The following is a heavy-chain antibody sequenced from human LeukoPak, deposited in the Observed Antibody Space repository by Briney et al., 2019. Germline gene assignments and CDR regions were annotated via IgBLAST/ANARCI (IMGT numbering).Heavy chain of an antibody. V-gene: IGHV3-7*02. CDR1: GFTFSLYW. D-gene: IGHD6-19*01. CDR2: IKQDGSEK. Sequence: GGSLRLSCAASGFTFSLYWMSWVRQAPGKGLEWVANIKQDGSEKYYVDSVKGRFTISRDNAKNSLYLQMNSLRAEDTAVYYCASTVRRAVAGNMIWGQGTLVTVSS. J-gene: IGHJ4*02. CDR3: ASTVRRAVAGNMI.